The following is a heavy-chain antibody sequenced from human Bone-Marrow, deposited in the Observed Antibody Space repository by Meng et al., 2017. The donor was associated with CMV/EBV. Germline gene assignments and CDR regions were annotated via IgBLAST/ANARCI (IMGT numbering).Heavy chain of an antibody. J-gene: IGHJ4*02. Sequence: GGSLRLSCAAPGFTFSTYTMSWVRQAPGKGLEWVSRIRGRDVSAAYADSVKGRFTISRDISQNTLYLQMNSLRAEDTAIYHCAKGAIFGVTSPDYWGQGTLVTVSS. CDR3: AKGAIFGVTSPDY. CDR1: GFTFSTYT. CDR2: IRGRDVSA. D-gene: IGHD3-3*01. V-gene: IGHV3-23*01.